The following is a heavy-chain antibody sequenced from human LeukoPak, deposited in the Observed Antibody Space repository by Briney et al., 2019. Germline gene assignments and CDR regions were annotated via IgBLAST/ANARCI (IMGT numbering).Heavy chain of an antibody. J-gene: IGHJ5*02. CDR1: EFTVSSNY. D-gene: IGHD3-10*01. CDR3: ARDPFGGSGSYYP. CDR2: IYSSGST. V-gene: IGHV3-53*01. Sequence: GGSLRLSCAASEFTVSSNYMSWVRQAPGKGLEWISIIYSSGSTYYADSVKGRFTVSRDNSKNTLNLQMNSLRAEDTAVYYCARDPFGGSGSYYPWGQGTLVTVSS.